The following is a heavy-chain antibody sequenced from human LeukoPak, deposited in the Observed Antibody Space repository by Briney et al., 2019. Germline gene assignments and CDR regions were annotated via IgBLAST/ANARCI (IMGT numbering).Heavy chain of an antibody. J-gene: IGHJ4*02. V-gene: IGHV3-21*05. Sequence: GGSLRLSCAAGGFSFSSYSMNWVRQAPGKRLEWIAYISSYTITYYADSVKGRFTISRDNAKNSLYLQMNSLRAEDTAVYYCARFIAAPYYFDYWGRGTLVTVSS. D-gene: IGHD6-13*01. CDR1: GFSFSSYS. CDR2: ISSYTIT. CDR3: ARFIAAPYYFDY.